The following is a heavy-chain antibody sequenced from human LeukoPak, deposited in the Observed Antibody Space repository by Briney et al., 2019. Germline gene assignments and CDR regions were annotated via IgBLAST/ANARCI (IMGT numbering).Heavy chain of an antibody. V-gene: IGHV4-39*07. D-gene: IGHD6-19*01. CDR2: INHSGST. CDR3: ARAPPSSGWGYWLGAFDI. J-gene: IGHJ3*02. Sequence: KSSETLSLTCTVSGGSISSGDYYWSWIRQPPGKGLEWIGEINHSGSTNYNPSLKSRVTISVDTSKNQFSLKLSSVTAADTAVYYCARAPPSSGWGYWLGAFDIWGQGTMVTVSS. CDR1: GGSISSGDYY.